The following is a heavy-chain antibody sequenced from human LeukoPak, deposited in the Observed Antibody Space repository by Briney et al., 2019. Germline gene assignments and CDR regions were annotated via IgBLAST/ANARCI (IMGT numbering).Heavy chain of an antibody. CDR2: IIPIFGTA. V-gene: IGHV1-69*06. D-gene: IGHD2-2*01. J-gene: IGHJ5*02. CDR3: ARVVYCSSTSCYNWFDP. Sequence: SVTVSCKASAGTFSSYAISWVRQAPGQGLEWMGRIIPIFGTANYAQKFQGRVTITADKSTSTAYMELSSLRSEDTAVYYCARVVYCSSTSCYNWFDPWGQGTLVTVSS. CDR1: AGTFSSYA.